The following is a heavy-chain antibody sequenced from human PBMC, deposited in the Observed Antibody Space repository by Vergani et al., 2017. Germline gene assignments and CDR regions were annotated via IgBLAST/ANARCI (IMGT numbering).Heavy chain of an antibody. CDR2: IHPADSDT. Sequence: EVQLVQSGAEVKKPGESLTISCQISVYSFTNYWIGWVRQMPGKGLELMGIIHPADSDTRYSPSFQGQVTISVDKSISTAYLQRSRLRASDSAMYYCARLYGRDSSGSKCFDYWGQGTLVTVSS. CDR1: VYSFTNYW. J-gene: IGHJ4*02. CDR3: ARLYGRDSSGSKCFDY. V-gene: IGHV5-51*01. D-gene: IGHD3-22*01.